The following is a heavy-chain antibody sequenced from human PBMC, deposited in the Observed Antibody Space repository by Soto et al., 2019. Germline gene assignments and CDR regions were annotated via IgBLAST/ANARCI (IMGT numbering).Heavy chain of an antibody. CDR3: AREAIVAGATTGMDV. J-gene: IGHJ6*02. V-gene: IGHV1-46*01. D-gene: IGHD1-26*01. Sequence: ASVKVSCKTSGYSFTSHGFTWVRQAPGQGLEWMGVINPGYPAGRSTTYAQKFQGRVTMTTDTSTSTVYMELSRLRSDDTAVYYCAREAIVAGATTGMDVWGQGTTVTVSS. CDR2: INPGYPAGRST. CDR1: GYSFTSHG.